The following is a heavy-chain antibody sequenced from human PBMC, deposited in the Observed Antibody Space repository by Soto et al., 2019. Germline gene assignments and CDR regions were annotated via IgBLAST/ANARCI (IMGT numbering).Heavy chain of an antibody. J-gene: IGHJ6*02. D-gene: IGHD6-19*01. Sequence: GAEVKKPGASVKVSCKASGYTFTSYGISWVRQAPGQGLEWMGWISAYNGNTNYAQKLQGRVTMTTDTSTSTAYMELRSLRSDDTAVYYCARDTGAVAGIYYYYYGMDVWGQGTTVTVSS. V-gene: IGHV1-18*01. CDR2: ISAYNGNT. CDR3: ARDTGAVAGIYYYYYGMDV. CDR1: GYTFTSYG.